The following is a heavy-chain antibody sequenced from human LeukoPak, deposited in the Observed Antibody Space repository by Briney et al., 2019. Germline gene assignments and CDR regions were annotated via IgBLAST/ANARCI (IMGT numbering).Heavy chain of an antibody. CDR3: ARGTNYNSSSRYYYYMDV. J-gene: IGHJ6*03. D-gene: IGHD6-13*01. V-gene: IGHV1-18*01. CDR2: ISAYNGNT. CDR1: GYTFTTYG. Sequence: ASVKVSCKASGYTFTTYGISWVRQAPGQGLEWMGWISAYNGNTKYAQKFQGRVTTTTDTSTSTAYMELRSLRSDDTAVYYCARGTNYNSSSRYYYYMDVWGKGTTVTISS.